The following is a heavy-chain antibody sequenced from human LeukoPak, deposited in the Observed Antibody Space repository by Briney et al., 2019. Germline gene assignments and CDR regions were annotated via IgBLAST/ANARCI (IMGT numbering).Heavy chain of an antibody. Sequence: PGGSLRLSCAASGFTFSSYWMNWVRQAPGKGLEWVANIKQDGSEKYYVDSVRGRFTISRDNAKNSLYLQMSSLRAEDTAVYYCARENIEQWLAVFEYWGQGTLVTVSS. J-gene: IGHJ4*02. V-gene: IGHV3-7*01. D-gene: IGHD6-19*01. CDR1: GFTFSSYW. CDR3: ARENIEQWLAVFEY. CDR2: IKQDGSEK.